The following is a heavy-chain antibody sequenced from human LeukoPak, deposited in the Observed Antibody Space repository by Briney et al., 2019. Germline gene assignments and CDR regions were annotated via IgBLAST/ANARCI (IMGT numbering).Heavy chain of an antibody. D-gene: IGHD5/OR15-5a*01. CDR1: GFTFSSYS. CDR3: ARIPLYDYFDY. V-gene: IGHV3-48*01. Sequence: AGGSLRLSCAASGFTFSSYSMNWVRQAPGKGLEWVSYISSSSSTIYYADSVKGRFTISRDNAKNSLYLQMNSLRAEDTAVYYCARIPLYDYFDYWGQGTLVTVSS. J-gene: IGHJ4*02. CDR2: ISSSSSTI.